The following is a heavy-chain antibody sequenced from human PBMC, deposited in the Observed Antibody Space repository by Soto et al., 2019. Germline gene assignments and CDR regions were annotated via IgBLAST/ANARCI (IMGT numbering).Heavy chain of an antibody. Sequence: PSETLSLTCTVSGGSISSYYWSWIRQPPGKGLEWIGYIYYSGSTNYNPSLKSRVTISVDTSKNQFSLKLSSVTAADTAVYYCARHGAHYYDSSGYAVYYFDYWGQGTLVTVSS. D-gene: IGHD3-22*01. CDR2: IYYSGST. V-gene: IGHV4-59*08. CDR1: GGSISSYY. CDR3: ARHGAHYYDSSGYAVYYFDY. J-gene: IGHJ4*02.